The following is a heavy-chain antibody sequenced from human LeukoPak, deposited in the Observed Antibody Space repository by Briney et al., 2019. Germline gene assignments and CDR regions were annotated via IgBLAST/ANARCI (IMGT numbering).Heavy chain of an antibody. D-gene: IGHD3-10*01. CDR3: ARARGAGPGAHFDY. CDR1: GFTFSTYS. V-gene: IGHV3-21*04. CDR2: ISGSSSYI. Sequence: GGSLRLSCAASGFTFSTYSMNWVRQAPGKGLEWVSSISGSSSYIYYADSVKGRFTISRDNAKNSLFLQMNSLRAEDTAVYYCARARGAGPGAHFDYWGQGTLVIVSS. J-gene: IGHJ4*02.